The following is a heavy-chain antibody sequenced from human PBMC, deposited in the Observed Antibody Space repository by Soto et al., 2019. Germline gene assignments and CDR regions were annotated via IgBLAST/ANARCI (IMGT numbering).Heavy chain of an antibody. Sequence: SETLSLTCTVSGGSISSSSYYWGWIRQPPGKGLEWIGSIYYSGSTYYNPSLKSRVTISVDTSKNQFSLKLSSVTAADTAVYYCARLQGSGSYINWFDPWGQGTLVTVSS. CDR2: IYYSGST. J-gene: IGHJ5*02. V-gene: IGHV4-39*01. CDR3: ARLQGSGSYINWFDP. CDR1: GGSISSSSYY. D-gene: IGHD3-10*01.